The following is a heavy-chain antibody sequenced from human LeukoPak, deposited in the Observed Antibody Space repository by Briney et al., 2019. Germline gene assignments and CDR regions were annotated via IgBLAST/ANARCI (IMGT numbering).Heavy chain of an antibody. CDR1: GFTFSSYA. Sequence: GGSLRLAGAASGFTFSSYAMSWVRQAPGKGLEWVSAISGSGGSTYYADSVKGRFTISRDNSKNTLYLQMNSLRAEDTAVYYCAKVSTLCSSTSCYSYYFDYWGQGTLVTVSS. CDR2: ISGSGGST. V-gene: IGHV3-23*01. D-gene: IGHD2-2*01. CDR3: AKVSTLCSSTSCYSYYFDY. J-gene: IGHJ4*02.